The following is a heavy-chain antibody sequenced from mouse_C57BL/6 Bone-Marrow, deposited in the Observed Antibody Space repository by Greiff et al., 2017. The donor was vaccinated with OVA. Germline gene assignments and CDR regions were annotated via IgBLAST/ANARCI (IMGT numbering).Heavy chain of an antibody. CDR3: ARDFLYGNPSYWYFDV. J-gene: IGHJ1*03. Sequence: QVQLKQSGPELVKPGASVKISCKASGYTFTDYYINWVKQRPGQGLEWIGWIFPGSGSTYYNEKFKGKATLTVDKSSSTAYMLLSSLTSEDSAVYFCARDFLYGNPSYWYFDVWGTGTTVTVSS. CDR2: IFPGSGST. CDR1: GYTFTDYY. V-gene: IGHV1-75*01. D-gene: IGHD2-1*01.